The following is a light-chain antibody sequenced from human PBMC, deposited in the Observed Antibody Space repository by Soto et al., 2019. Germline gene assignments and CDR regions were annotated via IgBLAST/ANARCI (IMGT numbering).Light chain of an antibody. CDR1: RGIGST. CDR3: QQYGSSPYT. J-gene: IGKJ2*01. Sequence: EIVMTQSPATLSVSPGERATLSCRASRGIGSTLAWYQQKPGQAPRLLMYGASSRATGIPDRFSGTGSGTDFTLTISRLEPEDFAVYYCQQYGSSPYTFGLGTKVDIK. CDR2: GAS. V-gene: IGKV3-20*01.